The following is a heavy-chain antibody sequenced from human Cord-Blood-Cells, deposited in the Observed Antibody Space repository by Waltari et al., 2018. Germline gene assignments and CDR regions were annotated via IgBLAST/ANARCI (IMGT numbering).Heavy chain of an antibody. CDR3: ARVVYCTNGVCPRPDAFVI. CDR2: INHSGST. CDR1: GGSFSGYY. D-gene: IGHD2-8*01. Sequence: QVQLQQWGAGLLKPSETLSLTCAVYGGSFSGYYWSWIRQHPGKGLEWFGEINHSGSTNYNHKRKSRGTSSIDTAKSQFDLKLGSVTAADTAVYYCARVVYCTNGVCPRPDAFVIWGQGTMVTVSS. V-gene: IGHV4-34*01. J-gene: IGHJ3*02.